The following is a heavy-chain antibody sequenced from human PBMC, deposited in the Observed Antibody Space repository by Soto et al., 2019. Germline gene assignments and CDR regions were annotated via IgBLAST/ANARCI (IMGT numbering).Heavy chain of an antibody. J-gene: IGHJ4*02. CDR3: VRDSSASATSYSFDN. Sequence: QVQLVQSGAEVKKPGSSVKVSCKASGGTFSSYRINWVRQAPGQGLEWVGGIVPIYRTADYAQKFQGRVTITADESARTSYMELRSLKSQDTAVYYCVRDSSASATSYSFDNWGQGTLVTVSS. D-gene: IGHD6-25*01. V-gene: IGHV1-69*01. CDR2: IVPIYRTA. CDR1: GGTFSSYR.